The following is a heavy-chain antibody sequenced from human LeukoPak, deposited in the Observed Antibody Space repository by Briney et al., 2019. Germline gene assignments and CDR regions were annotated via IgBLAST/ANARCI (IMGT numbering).Heavy chain of an antibody. D-gene: IGHD5-12*01. CDR2: ISSSSSYI. V-gene: IGHV3-21*01. J-gene: IGHJ6*03. CDR3: ARDYEHEHENYYYYYMDV. Sequence: PGGSLRLSCAASGFTFSSYSMNWVRQAPGKGLEWVSSISSSSSYIYYADSVKGRFTISRDNAKNSLYLQMNSLRAEDTAVYYCARDYEHEHENYYYYYMDVWGKGTTVTVSS. CDR1: GFTFSSYS.